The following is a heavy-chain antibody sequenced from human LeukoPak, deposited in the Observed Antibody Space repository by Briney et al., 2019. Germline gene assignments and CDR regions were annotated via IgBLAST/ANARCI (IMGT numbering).Heavy chain of an antibody. Sequence: GGSLRLSCAASGFTFSSYSMNWVRQAPGKGLEWVSSISSSSRYIYYAGSVKGRFTISRDDAKNSLYLQMNSLRAEDTAVYYCARDLFPSTTAYFDYWGQGTLVTVSS. V-gene: IGHV3-21*01. D-gene: IGHD4-11*01. CDR2: ISSSSRYI. CDR3: ARDLFPSTTAYFDY. J-gene: IGHJ4*02. CDR1: GFTFSSYS.